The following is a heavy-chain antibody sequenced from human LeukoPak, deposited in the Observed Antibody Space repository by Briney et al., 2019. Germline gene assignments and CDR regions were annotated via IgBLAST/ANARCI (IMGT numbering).Heavy chain of an antibody. D-gene: IGHD5-18*01. CDR2: IIPIFGTA. J-gene: IGHJ4*02. CDR1: GGTFSSYA. Sequence: SVKVSCKASGGTFSSYAISWVRQAPGQGLEWMGRIIPIFGTANYAQKFQGRVTITTDESTSTAYMELSSLRSEDTAVYYCARVDTAMVKPFDYWGQGTLVTVSS. V-gene: IGHV1-69*05. CDR3: ARVDTAMVKPFDY.